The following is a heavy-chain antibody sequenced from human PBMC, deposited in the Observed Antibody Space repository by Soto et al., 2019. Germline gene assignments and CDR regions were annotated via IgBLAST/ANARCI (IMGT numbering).Heavy chain of an antibody. Sequence: QTLSLTGAISGDSVSSNRAAWNWIMQSPSRGLEWLGRTYYRSKWYNDYAVSVKSRITINPDTSKNQFSLQLNSVTPEDTAVYYCARQNYYYYGMDVWGQGTTVTVSS. CDR3: ARQNYYYYGMDV. J-gene: IGHJ6*02. CDR2: TYYRSKWYN. CDR1: GDSVSSNRAA. V-gene: IGHV6-1*01.